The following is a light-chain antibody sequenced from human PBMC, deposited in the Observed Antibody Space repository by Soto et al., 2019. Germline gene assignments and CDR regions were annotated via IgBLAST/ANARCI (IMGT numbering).Light chain of an antibody. J-gene: IGKJ2*01. CDR2: GAS. Sequence: EIVMTQSPATLSVSPGERATLSCRASQSVSSNLAWYQQKRGQAPRLLIYGASTRATGIPARFSGSGSGTEFPLTISSLQSEDFAVYYCQQYNNWPLYTFGQGTKLEIK. V-gene: IGKV3-15*01. CDR1: QSVSSN. CDR3: QQYNNWPLYT.